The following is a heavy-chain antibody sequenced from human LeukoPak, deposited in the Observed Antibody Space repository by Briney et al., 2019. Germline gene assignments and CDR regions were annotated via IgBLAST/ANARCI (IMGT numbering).Heavy chain of an antibody. J-gene: IGHJ6*03. CDR2: INHSGST. Sequence: SETLSLTCAVYGGSFSGYYWSWIRQPPGKGLEWIGEINHSGSTNYNPSLKSRVTISVDTSKNQFSLKLSSVTAADTAVYYCARLCSGGSCTDTYYYYYYMDVWGKGTTVTISS. V-gene: IGHV4-34*01. CDR1: GGSFSGYY. D-gene: IGHD2-15*01. CDR3: ARLCSGGSCTDTYYYYYYMDV.